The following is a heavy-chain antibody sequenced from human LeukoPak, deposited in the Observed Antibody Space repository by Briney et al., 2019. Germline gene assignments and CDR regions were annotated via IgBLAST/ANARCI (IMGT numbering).Heavy chain of an antibody. CDR1: GFTFSSYW. D-gene: IGHD3-22*01. J-gene: IGHJ6*03. V-gene: IGHV3-48*04. Sequence: GGSLRLSCAASGFTFSSYWMSWVRQAPGKGLEWVSYISSSGSTIYYADSVKGRFTISRDNAKNSLYLQMNSLRAEDTAVYYCARAMYYYDSSGYYYPYYYYYMDVWGKGTTVTVSS. CDR3: ARAMYYYDSSGYYYPYYYYYMDV. CDR2: ISSSGSTI.